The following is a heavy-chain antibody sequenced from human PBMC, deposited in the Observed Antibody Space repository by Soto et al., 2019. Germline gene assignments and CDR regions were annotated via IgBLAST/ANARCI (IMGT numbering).Heavy chain of an antibody. CDR1: GYSINIDYY. CDR3: ARLTTVRYFDY. CDR2: IYHSGSA. Sequence: SETLSLTCAVSGYSINIDYYWAWIRQPPGKGLEWIGSIYHSGSAYYNPSLQSRVTISVDASKNQFSLKVSSVTAADTAVYYCARLTTVRYFDYWGQGTLVTVSS. J-gene: IGHJ4*02. V-gene: IGHV4-38-2*01. D-gene: IGHD4-17*01.